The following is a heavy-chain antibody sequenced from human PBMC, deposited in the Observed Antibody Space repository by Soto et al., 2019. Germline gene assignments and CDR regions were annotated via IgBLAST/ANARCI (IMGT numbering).Heavy chain of an antibody. Sequence: GGSLRLSCAASGFTFSSYGMHWVRQAPGKGLEWVAVISYDGSNKYYADSVKGRFTISRDNSKNTLYLQMNSLRAEDTAVYYCAKDLGDYWGQGTLVTVSS. V-gene: IGHV3-30*18. CDR2: ISYDGSNK. J-gene: IGHJ4*02. CDR1: GFTFSSYG. CDR3: AKDLGDY. D-gene: IGHD3-10*01.